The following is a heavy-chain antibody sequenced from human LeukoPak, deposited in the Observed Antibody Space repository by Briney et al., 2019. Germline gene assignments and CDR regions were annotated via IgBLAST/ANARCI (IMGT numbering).Heavy chain of an antibody. V-gene: IGHV4-4*07. CDR1: GGSISSYY. D-gene: IGHD2-15*01. Sequence: ETLSLTCTVSGGSISSYYWSWIRQPAGKGLEWIGRIYTSGSTNYNPSLKSRVTMSVDTSKNQFSLKLSSVTTADRAVYYCARDGGSPAYFQHWGQGTLVTVSS. J-gene: IGHJ1*01. CDR3: ARDGGSPAYFQH. CDR2: IYTSGST.